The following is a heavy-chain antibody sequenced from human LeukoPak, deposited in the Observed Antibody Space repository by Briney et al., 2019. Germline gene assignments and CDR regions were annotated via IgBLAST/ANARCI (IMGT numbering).Heavy chain of an antibody. J-gene: IGHJ4*02. CDR1: GFTFSSYA. CDR2: ISGGSGST. CDR3: ARGSGYSYGFPDY. D-gene: IGHD5-18*01. Sequence: GGSLRLSCAASGFTFSSYAMSWVRQAPGKGLAWVSTISGGSGSTYCADSVKGRFTISRDNSKNTLYLQMNSLRAEDTAVYYCARGSGYSYGFPDYWGQGTLVTVSS. V-gene: IGHV3-23*01.